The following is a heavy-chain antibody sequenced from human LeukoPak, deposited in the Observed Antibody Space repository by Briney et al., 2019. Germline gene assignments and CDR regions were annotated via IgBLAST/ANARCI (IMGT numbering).Heavy chain of an antibody. J-gene: IGHJ3*02. CDR3: ARDKIAMIGPSAVDI. V-gene: IGHV1-18*01. Sequence: ASVKLSCKASGYTFTNYGISWVRQAPRQGLERMGWIRAYNGNTNHAQKVQGRVTMTTDTSTSTAYMELRSLRSDDTAMYYCARDKIAMIGPSAVDIWGQGTMVTVSS. CDR2: IRAYNGNT. CDR1: GYTFTNYG. D-gene: IGHD3-22*01.